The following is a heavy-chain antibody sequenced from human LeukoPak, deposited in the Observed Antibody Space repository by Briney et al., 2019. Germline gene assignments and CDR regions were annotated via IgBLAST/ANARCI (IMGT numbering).Heavy chain of an antibody. CDR2: ISSSGSTI. V-gene: IGHV3-11*04. CDR1: GFTFSDYY. CDR3: ARLFPYYYDTSGYWLDY. J-gene: IGHJ4*02. D-gene: IGHD3-22*01. Sequence: PGGSLRLSCAASGFTFSDYYMSWIRQAPGKGLEWVSYISSSGSTIYYADSVKGRFTISRDNAKNSLYLQMNSLRAEDTAVYYCARLFPYYYDTSGYWLDYWGQGTLVTVSS.